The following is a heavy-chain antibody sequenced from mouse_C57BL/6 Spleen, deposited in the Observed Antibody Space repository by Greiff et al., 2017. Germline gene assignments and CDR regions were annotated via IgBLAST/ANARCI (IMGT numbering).Heavy chain of an antibody. V-gene: IGHV1-69*01. D-gene: IGHD2-1*01. CDR3: ASYGKMDY. CDR1: GYTFTSYW. Sequence: QVQLKQPGAELVMPGASVKLSCKASGYTFTSYWMHWVKQRPGQGLEWIGEIDPSDSSTNYTQKFKGKSTLTVDKSSSTAYMQLSSLTSEDSAVYYCASYGKMDYWGQGTSVTVSS. J-gene: IGHJ4*01. CDR2: IDPSDSST.